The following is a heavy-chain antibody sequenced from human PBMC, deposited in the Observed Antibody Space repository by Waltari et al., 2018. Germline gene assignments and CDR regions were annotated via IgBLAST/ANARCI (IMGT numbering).Heavy chain of an antibody. V-gene: IGHV1-2*06. CDR2: INPNSGGT. Sequence: QVQRVQSGAEVQKPGVPVKVACKASGSPVTGYSMHWVGQAPGQGLEWMGRINPNSGGTNYAQKFQGRVTMTRDTSISTAYMELSRLRSDDTAVYYCARVPPIVGSRWGQGTLVTVSS. D-gene: IGHD3-3*01. CDR3: ARVPPIVGSR. CDR1: GSPVTGYS. J-gene: IGHJ4*02.